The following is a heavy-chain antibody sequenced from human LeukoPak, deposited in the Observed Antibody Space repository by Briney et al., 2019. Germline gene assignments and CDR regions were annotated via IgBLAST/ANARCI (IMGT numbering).Heavy chain of an antibody. D-gene: IGHD6-19*01. Sequence: SETLSLTCTVYGGSFSGYYWSWIRQPPGKGLEWIGEINHSGSTNYNPSLKSRVTISADTSKNQFSLKLSSVTAADTAVYYCARGTGAVAGYWGQGTLVTVSS. J-gene: IGHJ4*02. CDR1: GGSFSGYY. CDR3: ARGTGAVAGY. CDR2: INHSGST. V-gene: IGHV4-34*01.